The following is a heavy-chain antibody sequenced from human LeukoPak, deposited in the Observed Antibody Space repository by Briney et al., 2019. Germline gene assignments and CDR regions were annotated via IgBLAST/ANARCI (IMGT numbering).Heavy chain of an antibody. Sequence: GASVTVSCKASGYTFTSYDINWVRHATGQAPERMGWMNPNSGNTGYAQKFQGRVTMTRNTSISTAYMELSSLRSEDTAVYYCARGLSNRYYYGSGSYRTNDAFDIWGQGTMVTVSS. CDR2: MNPNSGNT. V-gene: IGHV1-8*02. J-gene: IGHJ3*02. D-gene: IGHD3-10*01. CDR1: GYTFTSYD. CDR3: ARGLSNRYYYGSGSYRTNDAFDI.